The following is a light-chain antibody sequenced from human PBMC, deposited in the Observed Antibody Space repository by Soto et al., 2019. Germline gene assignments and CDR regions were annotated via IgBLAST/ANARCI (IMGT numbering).Light chain of an antibody. CDR3: QQYNSYPWT. V-gene: IGKV1-5*01. J-gene: IGKJ1*01. Sequence: DIQMTQSPSTLSAYVGDRVNITCRASQSISSWLAWYQQKPGKAPKLLIYDASSLESGVPSRFSGSGSGTEFTLTISSLQPDDFATYYCQQYNSYPWTFGQGTKVDIK. CDR1: QSISSW. CDR2: DAS.